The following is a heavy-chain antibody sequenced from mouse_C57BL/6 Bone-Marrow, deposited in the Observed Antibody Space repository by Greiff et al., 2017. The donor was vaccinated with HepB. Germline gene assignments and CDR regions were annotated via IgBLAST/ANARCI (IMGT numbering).Heavy chain of an antibody. Sequence: QVHVKQSGAELVRPGTSVKVSCKASGYAFTNYLIEWVKQRPGQGLEWIGVINPGSGGTNYNEKFKGKATLTADKSSSTAYMQLSSLTSEDSAVYFCARKRASYSNYFDYWGQGTTLTVSS. CDR2: INPGSGGT. V-gene: IGHV1-54*01. J-gene: IGHJ2*01. D-gene: IGHD2-5*01. CDR1: GYAFTNYL. CDR3: ARKRASYSNYFDY.